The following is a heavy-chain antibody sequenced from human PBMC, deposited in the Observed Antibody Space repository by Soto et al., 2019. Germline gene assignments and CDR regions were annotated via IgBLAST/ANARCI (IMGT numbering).Heavy chain of an antibody. J-gene: IGHJ6*02. D-gene: IGHD6-6*01. V-gene: IGHV5-10-1*01. CDR1: GYSFTSYW. CDR2: IDPSDSYT. CDR3: VREEYRRSAPLAYYYYYGMDV. Sequence: GESLKMSCKGSGYSFTSYWISWVRQMPGKGLEWMGRIDPSDSYTNYSPSFQGHVTISADKSISTAYLQWSSRKASDTAMYDGVREEYRRSAPLAYYYYYGMDVWGQGTTVTVSS.